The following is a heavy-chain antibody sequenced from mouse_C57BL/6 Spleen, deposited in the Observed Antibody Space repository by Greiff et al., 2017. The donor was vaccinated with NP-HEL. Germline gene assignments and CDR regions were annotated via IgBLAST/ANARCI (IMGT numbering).Heavy chain of an antibody. V-gene: IGHV1-55*01. CDR2: IYPGSGST. CDR1: GYTFTSYW. Sequence: QVQLQQPGAELVKPGASVKMSCKASGYTFTSYWITWVKQRPGQGLEWIGDIYPGSGSTNYNEKFKSKATLTVDTSSSTAYMQLSSLTSEDSAVYYCAREGNYYYGSSLRYAMDYWGQGTSVTVSS. CDR3: AREGNYYYGSSLRYAMDY. D-gene: IGHD1-1*01. J-gene: IGHJ4*01.